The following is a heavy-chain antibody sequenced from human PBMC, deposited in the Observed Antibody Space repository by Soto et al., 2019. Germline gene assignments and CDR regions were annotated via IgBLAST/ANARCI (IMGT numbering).Heavy chain of an antibody. CDR1: GFTFSSYA. CDR2: ISDSGGTT. Sequence: GGSLRLSCAASGFTFSSYAMSWVRQAPGKGLEWVSSISDSGGTTYYADSVKGRFTISRDNSKNTLYLQMNSLRAGDTALYYCAKVKTWTYLDYWGQGTLVTV. CDR3: AKVKTWTYLDY. J-gene: IGHJ4*02. V-gene: IGHV3-23*01. D-gene: IGHD5-12*01.